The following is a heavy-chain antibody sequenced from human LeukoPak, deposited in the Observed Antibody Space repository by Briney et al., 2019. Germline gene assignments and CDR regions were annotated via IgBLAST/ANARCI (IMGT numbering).Heavy chain of an antibody. CDR2: IYYSGST. Sequence: SETLSLTCTVSGGSISSSSYYWGWIRQPPGKGLEWIGSIYYSGSTYYNPSLKSRVTISVDTSKNQFSLKLSSVTAADTAVYYCARGNGDYYDKSDYWGQGTLVTVSS. D-gene: IGHD3-22*01. V-gene: IGHV4-39*07. J-gene: IGHJ4*02. CDR1: GGSISSSSYY. CDR3: ARGNGDYYDKSDY.